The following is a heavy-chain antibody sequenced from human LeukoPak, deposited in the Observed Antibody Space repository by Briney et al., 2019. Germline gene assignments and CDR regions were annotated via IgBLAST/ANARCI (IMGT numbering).Heavy chain of an antibody. CDR2: MNPNSGNT. J-gene: IGHJ4*02. Sequence: ASVKVSCKASGYTFTSYDINWVRQATGQGLEWMGWMNPNSGNTGYAQKFQGRVTMTRNTSISTACMELSSLRSEDTAIYYCARATMLRGVMDCYFDYWGQGALVTVSS. CDR3: ARATMLRGVMDCYFDY. V-gene: IGHV1-8*01. D-gene: IGHD3-10*01. CDR1: GYTFTSYD.